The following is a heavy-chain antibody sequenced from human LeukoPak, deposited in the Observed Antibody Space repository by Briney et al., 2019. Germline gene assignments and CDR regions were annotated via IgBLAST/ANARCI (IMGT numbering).Heavy chain of an antibody. CDR2: ISGSGSNT. J-gene: IGHJ4*02. Sequence: GGSLRLSCAASGFTFSSSAMSWVRQAPGKGLEWVSAISGSGSNTYYADSVKGRLTISRDNSKNTLYLQMSSLRAEDTAVYYRVKEASRAYFDYWGQGTLVTVSS. CDR1: GFTFSSSA. V-gene: IGHV3-23*01. CDR3: VKEASRAYFDY. D-gene: IGHD2-2*01.